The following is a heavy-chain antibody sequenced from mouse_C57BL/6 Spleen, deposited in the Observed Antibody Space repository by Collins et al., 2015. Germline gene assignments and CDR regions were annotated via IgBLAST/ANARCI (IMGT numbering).Heavy chain of an antibody. CDR1: GYTFTSYN. Sequence: VKMSCKASGYTFTSYNMHWVKQTPRQGLEWIGAIYPGNGDTSYNQKFKGKATLTVDKSSSTAYMQLSSLTSEDSAVYFCARGGGYDYDGDYYAMDYWGQGTSVTVSS. J-gene: IGHJ4*01. CDR3: ARGGGYDYDGDYYAMDY. CDR2: IYPGNGDT. V-gene: IGHV1-12*01. D-gene: IGHD2-4*01.